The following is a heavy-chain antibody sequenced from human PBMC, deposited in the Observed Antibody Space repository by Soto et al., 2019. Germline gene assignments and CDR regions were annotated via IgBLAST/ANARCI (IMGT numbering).Heavy chain of an antibody. D-gene: IGHD6-13*01. CDR2: ISSNGGST. Sequence: PGGSLRLSCSASGFTFSSYAMHWVRQAPGKGLEYVSAISSNGGSTYYADSVKGGVTMTTDTSTSTAYMELRSLRSDDTAVYYCARDEIAAAGAWGQGTLVTVSS. V-gene: IGHV3-64*04. J-gene: IGHJ5*02. CDR3: ARDEIAAAGA. CDR1: GFTFSSYA.